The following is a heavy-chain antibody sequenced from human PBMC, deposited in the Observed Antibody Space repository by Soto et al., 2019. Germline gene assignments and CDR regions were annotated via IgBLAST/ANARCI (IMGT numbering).Heavy chain of an antibody. CDR3: AGDPDSHYNDSHASSYP. CDR1: GYTFTSYA. J-gene: IGHJ5*02. D-gene: IGHD3-22*01. Sequence: EASVKVSCKASGYTFTSYAMLWVRQAPGQGLEWMGRIIPIIGIINYAQKFQGRVTITADKFTGTAYMELTRLRSDDTAVYYCAGDPDSHYNDSHASSYPWGQGTLVTVSS. CDR2: IIPIIGII. V-gene: IGHV1-69*04.